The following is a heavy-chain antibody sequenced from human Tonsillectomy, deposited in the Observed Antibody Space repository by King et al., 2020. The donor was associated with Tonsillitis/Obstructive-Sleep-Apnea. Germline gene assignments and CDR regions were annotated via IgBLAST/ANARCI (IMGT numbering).Heavy chain of an antibody. CDR2: IDWDDDK. J-gene: IGHJ4*02. V-gene: IGHV2-70*11. D-gene: IGHD6-13*01. CDR1: GFSLSTSGMC. CDR3: ARDSRDLGIDY. Sequence: TLKESGPALVKPTQTPTLTCSFSGFSLSTSGMCVSGIRQPPGKALEWLARIDWDDDKYYSTSLKTRLTISKDTSKNQVVLTMTNMDPVDTATYYCARDSRDLGIDYWGQGTPVTVSS.